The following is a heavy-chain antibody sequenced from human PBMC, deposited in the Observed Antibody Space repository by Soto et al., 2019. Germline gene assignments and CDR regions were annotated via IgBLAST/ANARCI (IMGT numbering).Heavy chain of an antibody. D-gene: IGHD3-3*01. CDR1: GFTFDSYA. Sequence: EVTLLESGGGLAQPGGSLRLSCVGSGFTFDSYAISWVRQAPGERLQWIAAISGSADGTDYAHSVRGRFTISRDNAKKTVHLQMDSLRVEDMAVYFCAKDTVGGYSFWSGYYSDGLDVWGQGTLVSVS. J-gene: IGHJ3*01. V-gene: IGHV3-23*01. CDR3: AKDTVGGYSFWSGYYSDGLDV. CDR2: ISGSADGT.